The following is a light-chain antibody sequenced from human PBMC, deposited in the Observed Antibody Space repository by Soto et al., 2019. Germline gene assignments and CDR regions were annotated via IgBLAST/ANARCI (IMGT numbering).Light chain of an antibody. CDR3: QQDNSYPIT. Sequence: DIQMTHSPSTLSASVGDRVTLTCRASQSISSWLAWYQQKPGKAPKLLIDDAASVESGVPSRCSGGGSGTEFLLTISSLQTDDFATYYGQQDNSYPITFGQGTRLDI. CDR1: QSISSW. V-gene: IGKV1-5*01. J-gene: IGKJ5*01. CDR2: DAA.